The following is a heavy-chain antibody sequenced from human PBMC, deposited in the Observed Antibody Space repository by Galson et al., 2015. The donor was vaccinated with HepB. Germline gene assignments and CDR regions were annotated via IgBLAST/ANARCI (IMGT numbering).Heavy chain of an antibody. V-gene: IGHV3-33*01. Sequence: SLRLSCAASGFTFSSHGMNWVRQAPGKGLEWVATIWVDGTNKFYADSVKGRFTISRDNSKITLSLQMNSLRADDTAVYYCPREGDPHIYWSALDFWGQGILVTVSS. CDR2: IWVDGTNK. CDR1: GFTFSSHG. D-gene: IGHD3-3*01. J-gene: IGHJ4*02. CDR3: PREGDPHIYWSALDF.